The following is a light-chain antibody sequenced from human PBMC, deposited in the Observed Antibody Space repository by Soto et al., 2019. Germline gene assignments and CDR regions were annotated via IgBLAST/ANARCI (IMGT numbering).Light chain of an antibody. CDR1: SSEVGGYNY. Sequence: QSALTQPASVSGSPGQSITISCTGTSSEVGGYNYVSWYQQHPGKAPILMIYEVSNRPSGVSNRFSGSKSGNTASLTISGLQAEDEAVYFCSSFASNRDVVFGGGTKLTVL. CDR3: SSFASNRDVV. CDR2: EVS. V-gene: IGLV2-14*01. J-gene: IGLJ2*01.